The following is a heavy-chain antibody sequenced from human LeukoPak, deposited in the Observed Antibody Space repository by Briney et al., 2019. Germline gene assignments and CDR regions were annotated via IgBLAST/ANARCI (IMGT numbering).Heavy chain of an antibody. V-gene: IGHV3-23*01. CDR2: INNSGGYT. J-gene: IGHJ3*02. D-gene: IGHD4-23*01. Sequence: GGSLRLSCAASGFTFSSYAMSWVRQAPGKGLEWVSGINNSGGYTYSADSVKGRFTISRDNSKNTLYLQMNSLRAEDTAVYYCAKYHYGGNRGIDAFDIWGQGTMVSVSS. CDR3: AKYHYGGNRGIDAFDI. CDR1: GFTFSSYA.